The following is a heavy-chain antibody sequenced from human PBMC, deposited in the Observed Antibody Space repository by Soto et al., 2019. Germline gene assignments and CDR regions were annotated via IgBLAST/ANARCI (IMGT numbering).Heavy chain of an antibody. CDR2: IWYDGSNK. V-gene: IGHV3-33*01. CDR1: GFTFSSYG. Sequence: QVQLMESGGGVVQPGRSLRLSCAASGFTFSSYGMHWVRQAPGKGLEWVAVIWYDGSNKYYADSVKGRFTISRDNSKNTLYLQMNSLRAEDTAVYYCARSAGATPDYFDYWGQGTLVTVSS. J-gene: IGHJ4*02. CDR3: ARSAGATPDYFDY. D-gene: IGHD1-26*01.